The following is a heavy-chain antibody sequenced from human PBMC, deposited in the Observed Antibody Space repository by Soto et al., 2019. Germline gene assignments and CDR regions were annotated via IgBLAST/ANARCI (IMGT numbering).Heavy chain of an antibody. Sequence: EVQLLESGGGLVQPGGSLRLSCAASGFTFSSYAMSWVRQAPGKGLEWVSAIRGSGGSTSYADSVKGRFTISRDNSKNTLYLQMNSLRAEDTAVYYCAKNAGGGSSRHHYFDYWGQGTLVTVSS. V-gene: IGHV3-23*01. J-gene: IGHJ4*02. D-gene: IGHD2-15*01. CDR1: GFTFSSYA. CDR2: IRGSGGST. CDR3: AKNAGGGSSRHHYFDY.